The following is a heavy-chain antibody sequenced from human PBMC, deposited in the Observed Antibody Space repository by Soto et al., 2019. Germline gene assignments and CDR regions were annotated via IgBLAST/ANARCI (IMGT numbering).Heavy chain of an antibody. CDR3: ARDEGTIYYYGMDV. V-gene: IGHV3-66*01. D-gene: IGHD1-1*01. CDR1: GFTVSSNY. J-gene: IGHJ6*02. CDR2: IYSGGST. Sequence: GGSLRLSCAASGFTVSSNYMSWVRQAPGKGLEWVSVIYSGGSTYYADSVKGRFTISRDNSKNTLYLQMNSLRAEDTAVYYCARDEGTIYYYGMDVWGQGTTVTVSS.